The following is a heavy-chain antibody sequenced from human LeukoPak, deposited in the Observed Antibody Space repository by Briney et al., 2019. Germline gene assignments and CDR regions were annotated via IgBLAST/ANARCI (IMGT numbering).Heavy chain of an antibody. CDR3: VGGAPTWGFDY. CDR1: RYTFINYD. V-gene: IGHV1-8*01. Sequence: ASVKVSCKASRYTFINYDINWVRQATGQGLEWMGWMSSNSGNTGYAQKFQGRVTMTRNTSISTAYMELTSLRSKDTAVYYCVGGAPTWGFDYCGQGTLVTVS. CDR2: MSSNSGNT. D-gene: IGHD7-27*01. J-gene: IGHJ4*02.